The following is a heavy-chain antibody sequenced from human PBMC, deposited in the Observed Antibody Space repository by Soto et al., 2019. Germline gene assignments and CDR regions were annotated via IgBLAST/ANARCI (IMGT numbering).Heavy chain of an antibody. CDR1: GDSISSRSYY. J-gene: IGHJ4*02. V-gene: IGHV4-39*01. CDR2: IYYSGST. D-gene: IGHD2-21*01. Sequence: PSGTLSLTCTVTGDSISSRSYYWGWIRQPPGKGLEWIGSIYYSGSTYNNPSLRSRVSMSIDTSKDQFSLKLKSVTAADTALYFCARQRTSVVPQAYFDLRGQGSLVTLS. CDR3: ARQRTSVVPQAYFDL.